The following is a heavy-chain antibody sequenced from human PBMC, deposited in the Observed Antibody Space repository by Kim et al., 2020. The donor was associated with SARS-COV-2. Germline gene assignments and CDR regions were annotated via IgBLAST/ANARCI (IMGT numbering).Heavy chain of an antibody. Sequence: GGSLRLSCAASGFTFSSSWMHWGRQVPGKGLVWVSRINSDGSGTMYVDSVKGRFTISRDNAKNTLFLQMNSLRVDDTAVYYCARGTVVNYFDPWGQGTLVTVSS. V-gene: IGHV3-74*03. D-gene: IGHD2-15*01. CDR2: INSDGSGT. CDR3: ARGTVVNYFDP. CDR1: GFTFSSSW. J-gene: IGHJ5*02.